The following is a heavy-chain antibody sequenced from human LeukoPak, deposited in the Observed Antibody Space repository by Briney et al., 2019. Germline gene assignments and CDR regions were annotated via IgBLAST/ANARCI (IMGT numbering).Heavy chain of an antibody. CDR2: LRYDGSTK. D-gene: IGHD2-2*01. CDR3: ARRAVPAATSWSLYYYYMDV. Sequence: GGSLRLSCETSGFTFSNYGMHWVRQAPGKGLEWVAFLRYDGSTKYYADSVKGRFTISRDNSKNTLYLQMKSLRSDDTAVYYCARRAVPAATSWSLYYYYMDVWGKGTTVTISS. CDR1: GFTFSNYG. J-gene: IGHJ6*03. V-gene: IGHV3-30*02.